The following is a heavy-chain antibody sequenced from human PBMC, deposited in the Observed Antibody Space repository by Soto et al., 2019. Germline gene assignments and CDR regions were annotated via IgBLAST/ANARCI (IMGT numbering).Heavy chain of an antibody. V-gene: IGHV4-31*03. CDR2: IHYSGSP. J-gene: IGHJ3*02. CDR1: GGSISSGGYY. CDR3: ARGQYYYDSSGYYGGAFDI. Sequence: QVQLQESGPGLVKPSQTLSLTCTVSGGSISSGGYYWSWIRQHPGKGLEWIGYIHYSGSPYYNPSLKSRVTISVATSKNQFSLKLSSVTAADTAVYYCARGQYYYDSSGYYGGAFDIWGQGTMVTVSS. D-gene: IGHD3-22*01.